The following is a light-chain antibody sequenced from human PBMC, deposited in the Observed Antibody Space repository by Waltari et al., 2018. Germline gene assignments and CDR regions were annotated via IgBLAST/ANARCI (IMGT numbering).Light chain of an antibody. CDR3: AAWDDSLRAWV. CDR1: HSNIGRNY. V-gene: IGLV1-47*01. Sequence: QSVLIQPPPASETPAQRVTISCSGRHSNIGRNYVCWYQHLPGTAPELLIYRNTQRPSGVPDRFSGSKSDTSASLAISGLRSEDEADYYCAAWDDSLRAWVFGGGTKLTVL. J-gene: IGLJ3*02. CDR2: RNT.